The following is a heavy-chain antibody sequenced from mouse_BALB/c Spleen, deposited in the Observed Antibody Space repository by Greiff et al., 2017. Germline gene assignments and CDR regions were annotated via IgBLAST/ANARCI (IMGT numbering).Heavy chain of an antibody. V-gene: IGHV1-14*01. J-gene: IGHJ3*01. Sequence: EVQLQQSGPELVKPGASVKMSCKASGYTFTSYVMHWVKQKPGQGLEWIGYINPYNDGTKYNEKFKGKATLTSDKSSSTAYMELSSLTSEDSAVYYCAEGAMITAFAYWGQGTLVTVSA. CDR2: INPYNDGT. CDR3: AEGAMITAFAY. CDR1: GYTFTSYV. D-gene: IGHD2-4*01.